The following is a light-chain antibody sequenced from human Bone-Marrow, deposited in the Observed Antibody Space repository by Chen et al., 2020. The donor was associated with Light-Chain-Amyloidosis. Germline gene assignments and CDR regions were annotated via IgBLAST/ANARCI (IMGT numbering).Light chain of an antibody. J-gene: IGKJ4*01. CDR1: QDIRGF. CDR3: QQSHSRPLT. CDR2: ASS. Sequence: DILMTQSPSSLSASVGDRVTITCRASQDIRGFLNWYQQKPGKDPHLLIHASSTLQSGVPSRFSGSGSGTDFTLTISSLQPEDFATYYCQQSHSRPLTFGGGSKVENK. V-gene: IGKV1-39*01.